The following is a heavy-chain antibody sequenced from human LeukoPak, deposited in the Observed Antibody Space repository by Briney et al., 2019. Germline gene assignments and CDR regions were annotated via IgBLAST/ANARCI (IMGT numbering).Heavy chain of an antibody. CDR3: ARVGPLADYDDFLLLGAFDI. V-gene: IGHV3-11*04. Sequence: GGSLRLSCAASGFTFSDYYMSWIRQAPGKGLEWVSYISSSSSTIYYADSVKGRFTISRDNAKNSLYLQMNSLRAEDTAVYYCARVGPLADYDDFLLLGAFDIWGQGTMVTVSS. CDR1: GFTFSDYY. D-gene: IGHD4-17*01. J-gene: IGHJ3*02. CDR2: ISSSSSTI.